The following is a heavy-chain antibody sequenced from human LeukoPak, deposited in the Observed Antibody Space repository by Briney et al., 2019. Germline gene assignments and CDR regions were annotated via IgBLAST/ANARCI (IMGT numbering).Heavy chain of an antibody. Sequence: PGGSLRLSCAASGFTFSTYTMNWVRQAPGKGLEWVSFISTSSSYIYYGDSVKGRFTISRDNAKNSLYLQMNSLRAEDTAVYYCARAPLAGRNFMNSFDYWGRGTLVTVSS. CDR2: ISTSSSYI. J-gene: IGHJ4*02. D-gene: IGHD4-23*01. CDR3: ARAPLAGRNFMNSFDY. V-gene: IGHV3-21*01. CDR1: GFTFSTYT.